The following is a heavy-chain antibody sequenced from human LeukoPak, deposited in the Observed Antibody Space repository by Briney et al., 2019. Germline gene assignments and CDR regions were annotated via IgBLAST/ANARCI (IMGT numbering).Heavy chain of an antibody. CDR3: ARRSGIAARAGDFDY. CDR2: INPNSGGT. CDR1: GYTFTGYY. D-gene: IGHD6-6*01. Sequence: ASVKVSCKASGYTFTGYYMHWVRQAPGQGLEWLGWINPNSGGTNYAQKFQGRVTMTRDTSISTAYMELSRLRSDDTAVYYCARRSGIAARAGDFDYWGQGTLVTVSS. V-gene: IGHV1-2*02. J-gene: IGHJ4*02.